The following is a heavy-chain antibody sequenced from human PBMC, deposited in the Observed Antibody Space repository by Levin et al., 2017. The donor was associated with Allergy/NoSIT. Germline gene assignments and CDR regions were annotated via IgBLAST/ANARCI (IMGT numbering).Heavy chain of an antibody. CDR3: ARDPVFSSWSLEGYYGMDV. V-gene: IGHV4-61*01. Sequence: RSGGSLRLSCTVSGGSVSSGSYYWSWIRQPPGKGLEWIGYIYYSGSTNYNPSLKSRVTISVDTSKNQFSLKLSSVTAADTAVYYCARDPVFSSWSLEGYYGMDVWGQGTTVTVSS. CDR1: GGSVSSGSYY. J-gene: IGHJ6*02. CDR2: IYYSGST. D-gene: IGHD6-13*01.